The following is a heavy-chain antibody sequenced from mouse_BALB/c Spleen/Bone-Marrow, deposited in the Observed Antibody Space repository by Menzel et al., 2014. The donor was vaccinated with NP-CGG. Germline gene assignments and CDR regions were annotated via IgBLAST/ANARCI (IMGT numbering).Heavy chain of an antibody. CDR3: ARYRLGTYFDY. D-gene: IGHD1-2*01. CDR2: IDPANGNT. V-gene: IGHV14-3*02. CDR1: GFNIKDTY. Sequence: EVKVVESGAELVMPGASVKLSCTASGFNIKDTYMHWVKQRPEQGLEWIGRIDPANGNTKYDPKFQGKATITADTSSNTAYLQLSSLTSEDTAVYYCARYRLGTYFDYWGQGTTLTVSS. J-gene: IGHJ2*01.